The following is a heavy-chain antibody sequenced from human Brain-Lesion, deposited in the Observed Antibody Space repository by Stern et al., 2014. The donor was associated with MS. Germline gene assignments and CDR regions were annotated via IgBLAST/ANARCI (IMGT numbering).Heavy chain of an antibody. CDR2: IIPILGVA. CDR3: TPTPYGLDA. CDR1: GGTFSSYT. J-gene: IGHJ6*02. V-gene: IGHV1-69*09. Sequence: QVQLVQSGAELKKPGSSVKVSCKASGGTFSSYTVSWVRQAPGQGLEWMGKIIPILGVANYAPNFQGRVTITADKFTGTAYMEVTSLRSEDTAIYYCTPTPYGLDAWGQGTTVTVSS.